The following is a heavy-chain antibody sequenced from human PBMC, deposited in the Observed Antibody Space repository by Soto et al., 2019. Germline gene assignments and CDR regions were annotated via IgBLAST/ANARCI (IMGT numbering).Heavy chain of an antibody. CDR1: GGSISSGGYS. V-gene: IGHV4-30-2*01. CDR2: IYHSGST. CDR3: ASEWVGYGMDV. Sequence: TLSLTCAVSGGSISSGGYSWSWIRQPPGKGLEWIAYIYHSGSTYYNPSLKSRVTISVDRSKNQFSLKLSSVTAADTAVYYCASEWVGYGMDVWGQGTTVTVSS. J-gene: IGHJ6*02. D-gene: IGHD1-26*01.